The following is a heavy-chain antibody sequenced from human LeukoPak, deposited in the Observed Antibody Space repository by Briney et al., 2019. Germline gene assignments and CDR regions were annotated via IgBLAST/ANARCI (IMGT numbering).Heavy chain of an antibody. J-gene: IGHJ6*02. CDR1: GGTFISYA. CDR3: ARERGLKPPYYYYGMDV. Sequence: GSSVKVSCKASGGTFISYAISWVRQAPGQGLEWMGGIIPIFGTANYAQKFQGGVTITADESTSTVYMDLRSLRYEDTAVYYCARERGLKPPYYYYGMDVWGQGTTVIVPS. CDR2: IIPIFGTA. V-gene: IGHV1-69*01. D-gene: IGHD3-10*01.